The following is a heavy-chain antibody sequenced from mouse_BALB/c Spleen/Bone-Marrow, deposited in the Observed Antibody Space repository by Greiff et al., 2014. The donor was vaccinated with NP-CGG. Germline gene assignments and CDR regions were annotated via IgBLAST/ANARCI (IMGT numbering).Heavy chain of an antibody. D-gene: IGHD2-14*01. CDR1: GYTFTNYW. V-gene: IGHV1-63*02. CDR3: AREVRGDFDY. Sequence: VHLVESGAELVRPGTSVKISCKASGYTFTNYWLGWVKQRPGHGLEWIGDIYPGGGYTNYNEKFKDKATLTADTSSSTAYMQLSSLTSEDSAVYFCAREVRGDFDYWGQGTTLTVSS. CDR2: IYPGGGYT. J-gene: IGHJ2*01.